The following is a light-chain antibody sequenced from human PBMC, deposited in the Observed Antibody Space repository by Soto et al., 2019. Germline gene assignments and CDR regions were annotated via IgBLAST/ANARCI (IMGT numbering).Light chain of an antibody. Sequence: EIVLTQSPGTLSLSPGERATLSCRASQSVSSSSLAWYQQKPGQAPRLLIYGASSMATSIPDTFSGSGSGTDFTLTIIRPEPEDFAVYYCQQYRSSLWTFGQGTKVEIK. CDR1: QSVSSSS. CDR2: GAS. V-gene: IGKV3-20*01. J-gene: IGKJ1*01. CDR3: QQYRSSLWT.